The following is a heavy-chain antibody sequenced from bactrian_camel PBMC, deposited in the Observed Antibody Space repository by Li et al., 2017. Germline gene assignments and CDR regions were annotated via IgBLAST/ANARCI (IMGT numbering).Heavy chain of an antibody. V-gene: IGHV3S1*01. CDR2: IDSDGST. Sequence: HVQLVESGGGSVQAGGSLKLSCAGSGYTISTYCMGWFRQAGKEREGVATIDSDGSTKYADSVKVRFTISKDNAKRTLYLQMNSLKPEDTAMYYCAAASSGGSCVAATPRFGYWGQGTQVTVS. CDR3: AAASSGGSCVAATPRFGY. D-gene: IGHD2*01. CDR1: GYTISTYC. J-gene: IGHJ6*01.